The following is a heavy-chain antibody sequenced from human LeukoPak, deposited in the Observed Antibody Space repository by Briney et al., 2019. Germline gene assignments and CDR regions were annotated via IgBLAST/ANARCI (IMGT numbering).Heavy chain of an antibody. V-gene: IGHV3-23*01. CDR1: GFTFSSYG. CDR2: ISGSGGST. CDR3: AELGITMIGGV. D-gene: IGHD3-10*02. J-gene: IGHJ6*04. Sequence: PGGSLRLSCAASGFTFSSYGMSWVRQAPGRGLEWVSAISGSGGSTYYADSVKGRFTISRDNSKNTLYLQLNSLRAEDTAVYYCAELGITMIGGVWGKGTTVTISS.